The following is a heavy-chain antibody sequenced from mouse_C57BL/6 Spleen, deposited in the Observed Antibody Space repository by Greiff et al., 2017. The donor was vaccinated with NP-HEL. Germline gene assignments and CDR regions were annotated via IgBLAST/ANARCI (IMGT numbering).Heavy chain of an antibody. CDR3: ARDSNHFDY. J-gene: IGHJ2*01. CDR1: GYSITSGYY. D-gene: IGHD2-5*01. V-gene: IGHV3-6*01. CDR2: ISYDGSN. Sequence: DVQLQESGPGLVKPSQSLSLTCSVTGYSITSGYYWNWIRQFPGNKLEWMGYISYDGSNNYNPSLKNRISITRDTSKNQFFLKLNSVTTEDTATYYCARDSNHFDYWGQGTTLTVSS.